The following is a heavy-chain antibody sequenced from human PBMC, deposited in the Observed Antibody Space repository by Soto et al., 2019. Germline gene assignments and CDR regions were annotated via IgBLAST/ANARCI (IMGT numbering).Heavy chain of an antibody. D-gene: IGHD2-21*02. CDR1: GASIRSTDYY. CDR2: VYYTGST. CDR3: VRTAREGAVAPHWFDR. J-gene: IGHJ5*02. V-gene: IGHV4-30-4*01. Sequence: SETLSLTCTVSGASIRSTDYYWSWIRQAPGKGLEWIGYVYYTGSTYYNPSLMSRLTISVDTSKNQFSLKLTSATAAVTAVYYCVRTAREGAVAPHWFDRWGQGTQVTVSS.